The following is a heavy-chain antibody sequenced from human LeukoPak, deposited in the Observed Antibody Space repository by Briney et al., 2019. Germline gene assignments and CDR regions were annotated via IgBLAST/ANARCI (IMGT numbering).Heavy chain of an antibody. Sequence: GGSLRLSCAASGFTFSSYGMHWVRQAPGKGLEWVAVISYDGSNKYYADSVKGRFTISRDNSKNTLYLQMDSLRAEDTAVYYCARFRLWGGGDCYFDYWGQGTLVTVSS. V-gene: IGHV3-30*03. CDR1: GFTFSSYG. CDR2: ISYDGSNK. J-gene: IGHJ4*02. CDR3: ARFRLWGGGDCYFDY. D-gene: IGHD2-21*02.